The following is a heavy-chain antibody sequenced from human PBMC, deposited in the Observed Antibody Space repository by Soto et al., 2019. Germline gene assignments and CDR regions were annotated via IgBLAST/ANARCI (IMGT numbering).Heavy chain of an antibody. CDR3: VATYGDYLDY. V-gene: IGHV5-51*01. CDR2: IYPDDSDS. CDR1: GYKFTTYW. Sequence: PVESLKISCKGSGYKFTTYWIGWVRQMPGKGLEWMAIIYPDDSDSRYSPSFQGQVTISADKSISTAYLQWSSLKASDTAIYYCVATYGDYLDYWGQGTLVTVS. D-gene: IGHD4-17*01. J-gene: IGHJ4*02.